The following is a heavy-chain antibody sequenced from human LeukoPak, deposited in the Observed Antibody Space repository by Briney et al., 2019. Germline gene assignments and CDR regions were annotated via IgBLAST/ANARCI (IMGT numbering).Heavy chain of an antibody. V-gene: IGHV3-7*01. CDR3: ARDQHCGGDCYSQVDY. J-gene: IGHJ4*02. CDR2: IKQDGSEK. D-gene: IGHD2-21*02. Sequence: GGSLRLSCAASGFTFSSYWMSWVRQAPGKGLEWVANIKQDGSEKYYVDSVKGRFTISRDNAKNSLYLQMNSLRAEDTAVYYCARDQHCGGDCYSQVDYWGQGTLVTASS. CDR1: GFTFSSYW.